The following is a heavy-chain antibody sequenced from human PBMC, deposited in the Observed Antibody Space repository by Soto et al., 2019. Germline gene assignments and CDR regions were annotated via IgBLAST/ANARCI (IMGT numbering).Heavy chain of an antibody. CDR2: IYPGDSDT. CDR1: GYSFTSYW. J-gene: IGHJ1*01. V-gene: IGHV5-51*01. Sequence: GESLKISCKGSGYSFTSYWIGWVRQMPGKGLEWMGIIYPGDSDTRYSPSFQGQVTISADKSISTAYLQWSSLKASDTAMYYCARAVAGEGLIIEYFQHWGQGTLVTVSS. D-gene: IGHD6-19*01. CDR3: ARAVAGEGLIIEYFQH.